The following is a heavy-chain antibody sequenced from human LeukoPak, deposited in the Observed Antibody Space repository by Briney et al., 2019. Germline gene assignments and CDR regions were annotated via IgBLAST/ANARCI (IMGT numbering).Heavy chain of an antibody. J-gene: IGHJ4*02. Sequence: GGSLRLSCAASGFSFSSYGMHWVRQAPGQGLEWMGWINPNSGGTNYAQKFQGRVTMTRDTSISTAYMELSRLRSDDTAVYYCARALIAVAGHDHDYWGQGTLVTVSS. CDR2: INPNSGGT. D-gene: IGHD6-19*01. CDR3: ARALIAVAGHDHDY. V-gene: IGHV1-2*02. CDR1: GFSFSSYG.